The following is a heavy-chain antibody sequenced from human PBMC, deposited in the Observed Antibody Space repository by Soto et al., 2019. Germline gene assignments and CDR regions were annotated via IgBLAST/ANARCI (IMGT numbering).Heavy chain of an antibody. CDR2: INTYNSYT. CDR3: AQNITSRIDS. Sequence: QVQLVQSGAELRKPGASVKVSCKTSGYAFRNYGISWVRQAPGQGLEWMGWINTYNSYTHSAKKFQGRVIMTIESSTSSAFLEVRNLRSDYTAIYYCAQNITSRIDSWGQGTLVTVSS. D-gene: IGHD2-2*01. J-gene: IGHJ5*01. CDR1: GYAFRNYG. V-gene: IGHV1-18*01.